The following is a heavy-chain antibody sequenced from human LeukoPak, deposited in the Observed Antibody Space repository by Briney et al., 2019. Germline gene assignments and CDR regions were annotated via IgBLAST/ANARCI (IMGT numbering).Heavy chain of an antibody. D-gene: IGHD1-26*01. CDR2: IIPIFDTA. CDR3: ARDRIVGATVPFDY. J-gene: IGHJ4*02. Sequence: SVKVSCXASGGTFSSYAISWVRQAPGQGLEWMGRIIPIFDTANYAQKFQGRVTITTDESTSTAYMELSSLRSEDTAVYYCARDRIVGATVPFDYWGQGTLVTVSS. CDR1: GGTFSSYA. V-gene: IGHV1-69*05.